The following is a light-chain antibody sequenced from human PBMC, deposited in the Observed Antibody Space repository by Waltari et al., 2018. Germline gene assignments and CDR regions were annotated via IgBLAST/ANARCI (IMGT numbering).Light chain of an antibody. CDR2: DVY. V-gene: IGLV2-14*03. CDR1: SSYVGAYNS. Sequence: QSALTQPASVSGSPGQSLTISCTGTSSYVGAYNSVSWYQQHPGKAPKLMIYDVYNRPSVVPDRFSGSRSANTASLSISGLQAEDEAAYYCSSYTTSSTVIFGGGTKLSVL. J-gene: IGLJ2*01. CDR3: SSYTTSSTVI.